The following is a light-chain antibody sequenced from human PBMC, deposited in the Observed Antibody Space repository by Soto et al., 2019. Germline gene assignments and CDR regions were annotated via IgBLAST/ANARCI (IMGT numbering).Light chain of an antibody. Sequence: DIHMTQSPSTLSASVGARVTITCRASQSISVWLAWYQQKPGKAPNLLIYKTSSLETGAPSRFSGSGSGTEFTLTISSLQPDDFASYDCQHYNDYSWTFGQGTKVEIK. J-gene: IGKJ1*01. CDR3: QHYNDYSWT. CDR1: QSISVW. CDR2: KTS. V-gene: IGKV1-5*03.